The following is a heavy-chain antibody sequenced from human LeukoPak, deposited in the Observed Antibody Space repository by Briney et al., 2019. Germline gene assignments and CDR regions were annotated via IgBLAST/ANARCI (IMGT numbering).Heavy chain of an antibody. CDR3: ARERYYYGSGSYSYRFFDY. Sequence: PGGSLRLSCTASGFTFSSYAMHWVRQAPGKGLEWVSGINWNGGSPGYADPVKGRFTISRDNAKNSLYLQMNSLRAEDTALYYCARERYYYGSGSYSYRFFDYWGQGTLVTVSS. V-gene: IGHV3-20*04. J-gene: IGHJ4*02. D-gene: IGHD3-10*01. CDR2: INWNGGSP. CDR1: GFTFSSYA.